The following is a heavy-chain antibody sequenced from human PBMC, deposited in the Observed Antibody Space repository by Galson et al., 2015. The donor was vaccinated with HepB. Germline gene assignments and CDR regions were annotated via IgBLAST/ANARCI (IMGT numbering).Heavy chain of an antibody. CDR1: GFIFSSYW. J-gene: IGHJ4*02. Sequence: SLRLSCAASGFIFSSYWMSWVRQAPGKGLEWVANIKQDGSEKYYVDSVKGRFTISRDNAKNSLYLQMNSLRAEDTAVYYCAREIVVVPAAGEYYFDYWGQGTLVTVSS. V-gene: IGHV3-7*03. D-gene: IGHD2-2*01. CDR2: IKQDGSEK. CDR3: AREIVVVPAAGEYYFDY.